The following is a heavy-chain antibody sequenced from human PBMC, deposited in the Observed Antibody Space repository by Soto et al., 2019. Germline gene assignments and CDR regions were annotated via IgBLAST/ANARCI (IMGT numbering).Heavy chain of an antibody. D-gene: IGHD5-18*01. V-gene: IGHV3-48*03. CDR2: ISSSGSTI. J-gene: IGHJ4*02. Sequence: LRLSCAASGFTFSSYEMNWVRQAPGKGLEWVSYISSSGSTIYYADSVKGRFTISRDNAKNSLYLQMNSLRAEDTAVYYCASLYSYRSGSFDYWGQGTLVTVSS. CDR3: ASLYSYRSGSFDY. CDR1: GFTFSSYE.